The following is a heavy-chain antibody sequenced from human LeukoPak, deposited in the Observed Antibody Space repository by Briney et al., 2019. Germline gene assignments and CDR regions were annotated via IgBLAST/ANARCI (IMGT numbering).Heavy chain of an antibody. D-gene: IGHD3-3*01. Sequence: GGSLRLSCAASGFTFSSYVMSWVRQAPGKGLEWVSAISGSGGSTYYADSVKGRFTISRDNSKNTLYLQMNSLRAEDTAVYYCAKDFSDFWSGYPYYFDYWGQGTLVTVSS. V-gene: IGHV3-23*01. CDR2: ISGSGGST. CDR1: GFTFSSYV. CDR3: AKDFSDFWSGYPYYFDY. J-gene: IGHJ4*02.